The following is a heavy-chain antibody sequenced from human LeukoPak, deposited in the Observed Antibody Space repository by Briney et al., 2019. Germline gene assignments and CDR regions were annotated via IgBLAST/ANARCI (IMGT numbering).Heavy chain of an antibody. V-gene: IGHV3-23*01. Sequence: GGSQTLSCAASGFTFSSYDMSWVRQAPGKGLEWVSAINCSGCSTYYPDSVKGRFTISRDDYKNTLYLQLRSLRAEDSVVDYCVKGWTMNKFDYWGQGSLVTVSS. D-gene: IGHD3-22*01. J-gene: IGHJ4*02. CDR3: VKGWTMNKFDY. CDR1: GFTFSSYD. CDR2: INCSGCST.